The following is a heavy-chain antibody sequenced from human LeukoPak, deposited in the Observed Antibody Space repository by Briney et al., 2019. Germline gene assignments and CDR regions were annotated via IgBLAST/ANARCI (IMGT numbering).Heavy chain of an antibody. D-gene: IGHD3-16*01. CDR1: GFTFSSYA. J-gene: IGHJ1*01. Sequence: PGGSLRLSCAASGFTFSSYAMSWVRQTPGKGLEWVSSISGSGDNTYYADSVKGRFTISRDNSKNTLFLQMNSLRAEDTAVYFCLYGGYFQHWGQGTLVTVSS. CDR3: LYGGYFQH. CDR2: ISGSGDNT. V-gene: IGHV3-23*01.